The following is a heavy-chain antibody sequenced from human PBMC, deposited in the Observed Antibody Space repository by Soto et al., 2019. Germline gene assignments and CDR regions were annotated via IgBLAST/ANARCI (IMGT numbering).Heavy chain of an antibody. J-gene: IGHJ6*03. CDR3: ARLSHRFTISGYYMAV. CDR2: IYPGDSDT. V-gene: IGHV5-51*01. Sequence: GEALKISCKGSGYSFTSYWIGWVRQMPGKGLEWMGIIYPGDSDTRYSPSFQGQVTISADKSISTAYLQWSSLKASDTAMYYCARLSHRFTISGYYMAVWGKGTTVTVS. CDR1: GYSFTSYW. D-gene: IGHD3-3*01.